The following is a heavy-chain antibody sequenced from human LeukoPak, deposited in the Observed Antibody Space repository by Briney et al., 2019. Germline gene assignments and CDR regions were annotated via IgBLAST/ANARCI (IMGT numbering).Heavy chain of an antibody. CDR3: ARGTVGSSTSCPFGY. V-gene: IGHV1-69*05. Sequence: GASVKVSCKASGGTFSSYAISWVRQAPGQGLEWMGGIIPIFGTANYAQKFQGRVTITTDESTSTAYMELSSLRSEDTAVYYCARGTVGSSTSCPFGYWGQGTLVTVSS. CDR2: IIPIFGTA. CDR1: GGTFSSYA. D-gene: IGHD2-2*01. J-gene: IGHJ4*02.